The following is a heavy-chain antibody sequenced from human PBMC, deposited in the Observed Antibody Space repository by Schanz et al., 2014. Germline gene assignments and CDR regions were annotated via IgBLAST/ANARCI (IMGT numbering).Heavy chain of an antibody. V-gene: IGHV3-11*01. CDR3: ARGNYGMDV. CDR2: INGGGETT. J-gene: IGHJ6*02. CDR1: GFTFSDYY. Sequence: QVHLVESGGGLVKPGGSLRLSCAASGFTFSDYYMTWIRQAPGKGLEWVSYINGGGETTYYADSVRGRFTISRDNAKNSLVLQMTSLRAEDTAKYYCARGNYGMDVWGQGTTVNVSS.